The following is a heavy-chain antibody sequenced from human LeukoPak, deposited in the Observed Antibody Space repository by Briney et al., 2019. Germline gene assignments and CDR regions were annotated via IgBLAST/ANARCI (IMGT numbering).Heavy chain of an antibody. D-gene: IGHD3-22*01. CDR3: SRRRYDTNGYYPYRGRHFDY. J-gene: IGHJ4*02. Sequence: SETLSLTCAVYGGSFGTYYWSWIRQPPGKGLEWIGEINHSGSTNYNPSLKSRVTISVDTSKNQFSLKLSSVTAADTAVYYCSRRRYDTNGYYPYRGRHFDYWGQGTLVTVSS. V-gene: IGHV4-34*01. CDR2: INHSGST. CDR1: GGSFGTYY.